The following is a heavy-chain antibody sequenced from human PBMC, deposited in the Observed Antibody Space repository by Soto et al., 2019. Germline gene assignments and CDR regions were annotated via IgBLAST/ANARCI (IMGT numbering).Heavy chain of an antibody. V-gene: IGHV1-3*01. J-gene: IGHJ6*03. D-gene: IGHD4-17*01. CDR1: GYTFTSYA. CDR2: INAGNGNT. Sequence: ASVKVSCKASGYTFTSYAMHWVRQAPGQRLEWMGWINAGNGNTKYSQKFQGRVTITRDTSASTAYMELSSLRSEDTAVYYCAREKAAEYGDYFYYYYMDVWGKGTTVTVSS. CDR3: AREKAAEYGDYFYYYYMDV.